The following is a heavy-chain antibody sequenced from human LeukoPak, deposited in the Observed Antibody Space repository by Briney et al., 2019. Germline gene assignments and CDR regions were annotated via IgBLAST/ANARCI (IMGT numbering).Heavy chain of an antibody. CDR3: VRVAVAGNLNNWFDP. J-gene: IGHJ5*02. V-gene: IGHV3-48*01. Sequence: GGSLRLSCAASGFTFSIYGMHWVRQAPGKGLEWLSYISSSGGTIWYADSVKGRFTSSRDNAKNSLYLQMNGLRAEDTAVYYCVRVAVAGNLNNWFDPWGQGTLVTVSS. CDR2: ISSSGGTI. CDR1: GFTFSIYG. D-gene: IGHD6-19*01.